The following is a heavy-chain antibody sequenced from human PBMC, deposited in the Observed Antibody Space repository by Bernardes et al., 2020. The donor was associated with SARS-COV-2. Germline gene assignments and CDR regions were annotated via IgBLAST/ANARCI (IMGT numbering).Heavy chain of an antibody. J-gene: IGHJ4*02. D-gene: IGHD5-18*01. CDR3: VRHDVDTTMLIYTFDY. V-gene: IGHV4-39*01. CDR2: IYETGST. CDR1: GGSISRSSYH. Sequence: SETLSLTCSVSGGSISRSSYHWGWIRQPPGKGLEWIGYIYETGSTYHNPSLKRRVTMSVDTSNNQFSLKLRSVTATDTAVYYCVRHDVDTTMLIYTFDYWGQGTLVTVSS.